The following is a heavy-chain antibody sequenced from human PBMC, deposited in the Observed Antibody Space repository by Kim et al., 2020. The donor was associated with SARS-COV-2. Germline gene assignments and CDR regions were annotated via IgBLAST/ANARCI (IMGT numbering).Heavy chain of an antibody. CDR3: ARSSTSGNRYFDY. V-gene: IGHV4-59*01. J-gene: IGHJ4*02. D-gene: IGHD2-2*01. Sequence: YNPSLKSRVTISVDTSKNHCSLELSSVTAADTALYYCARSSTSGNRYFDYWGQGALVTVSS.